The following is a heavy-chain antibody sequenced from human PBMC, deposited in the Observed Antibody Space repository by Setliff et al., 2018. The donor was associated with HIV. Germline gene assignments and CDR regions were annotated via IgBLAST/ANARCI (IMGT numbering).Heavy chain of an antibody. J-gene: IGHJ4*02. V-gene: IGHV3-7*01. Sequence: PGGSLRLSCAASRFTLSSYWMSWVRQAPGKGLEWVANIKEDGSEKYYVDSVKGRFTISRDNAKNSLYLQMNSLRAEDTAMYYCARDWRSGYDLNFDYWGQGTLVTVSS. D-gene: IGHD5-12*01. CDR1: RFTLSSYW. CDR2: IKEDGSEK. CDR3: ARDWRSGYDLNFDY.